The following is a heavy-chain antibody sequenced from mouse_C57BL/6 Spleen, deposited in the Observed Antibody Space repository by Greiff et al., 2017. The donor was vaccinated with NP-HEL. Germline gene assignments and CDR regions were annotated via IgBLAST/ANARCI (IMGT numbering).Heavy chain of an antibody. D-gene: IGHD2-3*01. CDR1: GYTFTSYW. CDR2: IDPSDSDT. V-gene: IGHV1-69*01. CDR3: AGRDGYTKRYYFDY. J-gene: IGHJ2*01. Sequence: QVQLQQPGAELVMPGASVKLSCKASGYTFTSYWMHWAKQRPGQGLEWIGEIDPSDSDTNYNQKFKGKSTLTVDKSSSTAYMQLSSLTSEDSAVYYCAGRDGYTKRYYFDYWGQGTTLTVSS.